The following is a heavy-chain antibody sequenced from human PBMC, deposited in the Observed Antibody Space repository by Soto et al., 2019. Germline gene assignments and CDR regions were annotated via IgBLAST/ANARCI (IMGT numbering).Heavy chain of an antibody. CDR1: GFTFSSYS. CDR2: ISSSSSYI. CDR3: ARVVDGGYSYGFGLPKPGHFDY. D-gene: IGHD5-18*01. Sequence: PGGSLRLSCAASGFTFSSYSMNWVRQAPGKGLEWVSSISSSSSYIYYADSVKGRFTISRDNSKNTLYLQMNSLRAEDTAVYYCARVVDGGYSYGFGLPKPGHFDYWGQGTLVTVSS. V-gene: IGHV3-21*01. J-gene: IGHJ4*02.